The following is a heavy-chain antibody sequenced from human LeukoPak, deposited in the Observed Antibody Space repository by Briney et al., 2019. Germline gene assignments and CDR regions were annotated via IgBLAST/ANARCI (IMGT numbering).Heavy chain of an antibody. CDR3: ARGVAEMATILSGFDY. CDR2: IYHSGIT. D-gene: IGHD5-24*01. V-gene: IGHV4-38-2*02. J-gene: IGHJ4*02. CDR1: GYSTRSGFY. Sequence: PSETLSLTCTVSGYSTRSGFYWGWIRQPPGKGLEWIGIIYHSGITYYTPSLKSRATISVDTSKNQFYLKLNSVAAADTAVYYCARGVAEMATILSGFDYWGQGTLVTVSS.